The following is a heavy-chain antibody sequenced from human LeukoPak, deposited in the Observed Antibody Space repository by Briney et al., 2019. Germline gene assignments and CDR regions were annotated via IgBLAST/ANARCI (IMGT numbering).Heavy chain of an antibody. V-gene: IGHV3-74*01. Sequence: QPGGSLRLSCAVSGFTFSSYWMHWVRQAPGKGLVWVSRIDRDGSRINYADSVKGRFTISRDNGKNTLFLQMNSLRAEDAAVYYCASRRTVTSTDPHTFDIWGQGTMVTVSS. CDR1: GFTFSSYW. CDR2: IDRDGSRI. D-gene: IGHD4-17*01. J-gene: IGHJ3*02. CDR3: ASRRTVTSTDPHTFDI.